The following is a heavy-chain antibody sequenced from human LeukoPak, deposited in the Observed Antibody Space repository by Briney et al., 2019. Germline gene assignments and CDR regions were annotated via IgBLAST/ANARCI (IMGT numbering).Heavy chain of an antibody. CDR3: ARREYSAYDSLKSYFDY. CDR2: IYPGDSDT. CDR1: GYSFTNYW. Sequence: PGESLKISCKGSGYSFTNYWIGWVRQMPGKGLEWMGIIYPGDSDTRYSPSFQGQVTISADKSINTAYLQWSSLKASDTAMYYCARREYSAYDSLKSYFDYWGQGTLVTVSS. D-gene: IGHD5-12*01. J-gene: IGHJ4*02. V-gene: IGHV5-51*01.